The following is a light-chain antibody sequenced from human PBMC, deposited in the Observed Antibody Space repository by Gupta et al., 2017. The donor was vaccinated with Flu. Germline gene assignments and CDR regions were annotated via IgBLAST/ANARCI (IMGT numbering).Light chain of an antibody. CDR2: LAS. V-gene: IGKV4-1*01. Sequence: DIVMTQSPDSLAVSLGERATINCKSSQSVLYSSNNKNYLAWYQQKPGQPPKLLIYLASTRESGVPDRFSGSGSGTDFTLTISSLQAEDVAVYYCQQYHTTPRTLGQGTKVEIK. J-gene: IGKJ1*01. CDR3: QQYHTTPRT. CDR1: QSVLYSSNNKNY.